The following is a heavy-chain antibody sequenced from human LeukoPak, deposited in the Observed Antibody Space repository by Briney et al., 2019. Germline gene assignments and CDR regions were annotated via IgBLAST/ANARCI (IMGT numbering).Heavy chain of an antibody. CDR3: ARGPSLVAAGSSRRWFDP. CDR2: INHSGST. J-gene: IGHJ5*02. CDR1: GGSFSGYY. D-gene: IGHD6-13*01. V-gene: IGHV4-34*01. Sequence: PSETLSLTCAVYGGSFSGYYWSWIRQPPGKGLEWIGEINHSGSTNYNPSLKSRVTISVDTSKNQFSLKLSSVTAADTAVYYCARGPSLVAAGSSRRWFDPWGQGTLVTVSS.